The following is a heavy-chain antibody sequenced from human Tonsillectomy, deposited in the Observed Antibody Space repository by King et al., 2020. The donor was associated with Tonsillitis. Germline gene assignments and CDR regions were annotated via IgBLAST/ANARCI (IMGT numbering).Heavy chain of an antibody. J-gene: IGHJ4*02. Sequence: EVQLVESGGGLVQPGGSLRLSCAASEFTFSSYAMSWVRQAPGKGLEWVSAISGSGGSTYYADSVKGRFTISRDNSKNTVYLQMNSLRAEDTAIYYCAKVGVSGYSVYELVQGFDYWGQGTLVTVSS. V-gene: IGHV3-23*04. CDR1: EFTFSSYA. D-gene: IGHD5/OR15-5a*01. CDR3: AKVGVSGYSVYELVQGFDY. CDR2: ISGSGGST.